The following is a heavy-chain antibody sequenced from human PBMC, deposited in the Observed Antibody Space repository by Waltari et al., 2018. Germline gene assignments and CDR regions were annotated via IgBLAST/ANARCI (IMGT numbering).Heavy chain of an antibody. D-gene: IGHD6-19*01. CDR2: ISVFNGHT. Sequence: QVQLVQSGNEVKKPGASVQVSCKASGYTFTSYGISWVRQAPGQGLEWMGWISVFNGHTNYAQRLQGRVSMTADTSTSTSYMELRSLISDDTAVYYCARVPHRSTGWLQAPYNFDFWGQGTLVTVSS. CDR3: ARVPHRSTGWLQAPYNFDF. CDR1: GYTFTSYG. J-gene: IGHJ4*02. V-gene: IGHV1-18*01.